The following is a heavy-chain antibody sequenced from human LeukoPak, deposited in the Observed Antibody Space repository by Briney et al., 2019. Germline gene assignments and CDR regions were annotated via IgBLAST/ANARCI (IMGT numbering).Heavy chain of an antibody. CDR2: IYPGDSDT. CDR1: GYSFTSYW. CDR3: GRGGYYSGGIFYYYFDY. V-gene: IGHV5-51*01. D-gene: IGHD2-15*01. Sequence: PGESLKISCKGSGYSFTSYWIGWVRQMPGKGLEWMGFIYPGDSDTRYSPSFQGQVTISADKSISTAYLQWSSLKASDTAMYYCGRGGYYSGGIFYYYFDYWGQGTLVTVSS. J-gene: IGHJ4*02.